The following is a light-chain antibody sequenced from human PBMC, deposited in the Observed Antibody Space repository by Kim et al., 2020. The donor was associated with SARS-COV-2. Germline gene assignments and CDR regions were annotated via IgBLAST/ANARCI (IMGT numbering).Light chain of an antibody. Sequence: SYELTQPPSVSVSPGQTASITCSGDKLGDKYACWYQQKPGQSPVLVIYQDNKRPSGIPERFSGSNSGNTATLTISGTQAMDEADYYCQALYSSTVVFGGGTQLTVL. CDR2: QDN. CDR3: QALYSSTVV. V-gene: IGLV3-1*01. J-gene: IGLJ2*01. CDR1: KLGDKY.